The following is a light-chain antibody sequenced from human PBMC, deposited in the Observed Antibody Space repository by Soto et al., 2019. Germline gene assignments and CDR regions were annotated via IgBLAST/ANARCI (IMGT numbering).Light chain of an antibody. CDR3: QPSSDWPPVP. Sequence: EIVMTQSPATLSVSPGERVTLSCRASQSVSSYLAWYQHKPGQPPRLLIYGASTRATGIPARFSGSGSGTDFPLTIRFLQSEVFAVYSCQPSSDWPPVPFGQETRLEI. V-gene: IGKV3-15*01. CDR2: GAS. CDR1: QSVSSY. J-gene: IGKJ5*01.